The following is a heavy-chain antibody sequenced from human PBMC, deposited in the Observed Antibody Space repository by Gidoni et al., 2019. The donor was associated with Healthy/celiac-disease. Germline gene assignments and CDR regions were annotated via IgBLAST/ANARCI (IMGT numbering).Heavy chain of an antibody. Sequence: EVQLLASGGGLVQSGGSLRLSCAAPGFTFTSHAMSWVRQAPGKGLAWVSAISGSGGSTYYADSVKGRFTISRDNSKNTLYLQMNSLRAEDTAVYYCAKPVLRRDGYNPSNFDCWGQRTLVTVSS. CDR2: ISGSGGST. J-gene: IGHJ4*02. V-gene: IGHV3-23*01. D-gene: IGHD5-12*01. CDR3: AKPVLRRDGYNPSNFDC. CDR1: GFTFTSHA.